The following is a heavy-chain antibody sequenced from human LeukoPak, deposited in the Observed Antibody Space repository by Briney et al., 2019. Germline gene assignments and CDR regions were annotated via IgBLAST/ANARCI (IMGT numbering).Heavy chain of an antibody. V-gene: IGHV4-59*01. Sequence: SETLSLTCTVSGGSISNYYCTWIRQPPGKGLEWIGYIYYTGSTNHNPSLKSRVTLSVDTSKNQFSLKLSSVTAADTAVYYCARTAAAGHFDYWGQGTLVTVSS. J-gene: IGHJ4*02. CDR1: GGSISNYY. CDR2: IYYTGST. D-gene: IGHD6-13*01. CDR3: ARTAAAGHFDY.